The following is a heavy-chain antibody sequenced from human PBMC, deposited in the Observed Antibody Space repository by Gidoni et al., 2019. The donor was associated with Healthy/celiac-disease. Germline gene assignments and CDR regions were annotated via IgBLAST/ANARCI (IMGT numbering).Heavy chain of an antibody. CDR2: IIPIFGTA. Sequence: QVQLAQSGAEVKKPGSSVKVSCKASGCPFSSYAISWVRQAPGQGLEWMGGIIPIFGTANYAQKFQGRVTITADKSTSTAYMELSSLRSEDTAVYYCARDQEYSSSGWFDPWGQGTLVTVSS. J-gene: IGHJ5*02. CDR1: GCPFSSYA. D-gene: IGHD6-6*01. CDR3: ARDQEYSSSGWFDP. V-gene: IGHV1-69*06.